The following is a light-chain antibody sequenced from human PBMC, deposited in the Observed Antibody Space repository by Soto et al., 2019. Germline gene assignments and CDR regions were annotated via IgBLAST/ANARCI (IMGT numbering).Light chain of an antibody. V-gene: IGLV2-8*01. CDR3: TSYVGSNKLV. J-gene: IGLJ2*01. CDR2: EVS. CDR1: SSNVGGYNY. Sequence: QYALTQPPSESGSPGQSVTISCTGTSSNVGGYNYVTWYQQHPGKAPKLIIYEVSKRPSGVPDRFSGSKSGNTASLTVSGLQAEDEADYYCTSYVGSNKLVFGGGTKLTVL.